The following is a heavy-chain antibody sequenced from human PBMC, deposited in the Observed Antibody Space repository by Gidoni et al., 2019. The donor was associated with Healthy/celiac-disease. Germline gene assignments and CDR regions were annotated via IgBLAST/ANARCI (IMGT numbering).Heavy chain of an antibody. D-gene: IGHD3-22*01. CDR1: GFTFSSYG. CDR3: ARVSRGDYYDSSGYYYFDY. CDR2: IWYDGSNK. Sequence: QVQLVESGGGVVQPGRSLRRSCAAAGFTFSSYGMHWVRQAPGKGLEWVAVIWYDGSNKYYADSVKGRFTISRDNSKNTLYLQMNSLRAEDTAVYYCARVSRGDYYDSSGYYYFDYWGQGTLVTVSS. V-gene: IGHV3-33*01. J-gene: IGHJ4*02.